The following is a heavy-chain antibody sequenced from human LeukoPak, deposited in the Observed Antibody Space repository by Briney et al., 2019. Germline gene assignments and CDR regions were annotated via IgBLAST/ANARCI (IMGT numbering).Heavy chain of an antibody. J-gene: IGHJ3*02. Sequence: GASVKVSCKASGYTFTSYGISWVRQAPGQGLEWMRWISGYNGNTNYAQKLQGRVTMTTDTSTSTAFMELRSLTSDDTAVYYCATLSDYRGSRPFDIWGQGTMVTVPS. CDR2: ISGYNGNT. CDR1: GYTFTSYG. D-gene: IGHD4-23*01. CDR3: ATLSDYRGSRPFDI. V-gene: IGHV1-18*01.